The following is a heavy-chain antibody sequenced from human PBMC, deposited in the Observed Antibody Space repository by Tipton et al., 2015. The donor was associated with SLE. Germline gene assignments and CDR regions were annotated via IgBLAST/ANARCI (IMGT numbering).Heavy chain of an antibody. Sequence: TLSLTCTVSGGSISSSSYYWGWIRQPPGKGLEWIGSIYYSGSTYYNPSLKSRVTISVDTSKNQFSLKLSSVTAADTAVYYCARTAGYSKAIGYWGQGTLVTVSS. J-gene: IGHJ4*02. CDR2: IYYSGST. D-gene: IGHD1-26*01. CDR1: GGSISSSSYY. V-gene: IGHV4-39*07. CDR3: ARTAGYSKAIGY.